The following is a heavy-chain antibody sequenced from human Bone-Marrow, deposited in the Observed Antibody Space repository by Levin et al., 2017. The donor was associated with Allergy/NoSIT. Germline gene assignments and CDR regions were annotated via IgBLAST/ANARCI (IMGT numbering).Heavy chain of an antibody. Sequence: PGGSLRLSCTGSGFDFGAHSVSWVRQAPGKGLEWVGFITSKPYGETTEYAASVEGRFNMSRDDSKSIAYLQLNSLKTEDTAVYFCSRHSFLNLDVWGRGTTVVVSS. CDR3: SRHSFLNLDV. J-gene: IGHJ6*04. D-gene: IGHD2/OR15-2a*01. CDR1: GFDFGAHS. V-gene: IGHV3-49*04. CDR2: ITSKPYGETT.